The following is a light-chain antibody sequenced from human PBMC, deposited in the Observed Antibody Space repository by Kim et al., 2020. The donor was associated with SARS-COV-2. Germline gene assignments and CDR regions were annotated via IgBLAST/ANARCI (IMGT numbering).Light chain of an antibody. J-gene: IGLJ2*01. Sequence: SYELTQPPSVSVAPGKTARITCGGNNIGSQSVHWYQQKPGQAPVLVVYGDSDRPSGIPERFSGSNSGNTATLTISRAEAGDEADYYCQVWDGRTDHVVFG. CDR3: QVWDGRTDHVV. CDR1: NIGSQS. CDR2: GDS. V-gene: IGLV3-21*03.